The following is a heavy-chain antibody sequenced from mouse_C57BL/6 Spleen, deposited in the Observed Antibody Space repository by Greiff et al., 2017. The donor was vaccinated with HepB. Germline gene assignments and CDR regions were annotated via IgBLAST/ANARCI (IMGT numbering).Heavy chain of an antibody. D-gene: IGHD1-1*01. CDR1: GFSLTSYG. J-gene: IGHJ2*01. V-gene: IGHV2-5*01. Sequence: VQLQQSGPGLVQPSQSLSITCTVSGFSLTSYGVHWVRQSPGKGLEWLGVIWRGGSTDYNAAFMSRLSITKDNSKSQVFFKMNSLQADDTAIYYCAKNSYGSSYGWFDYWGQGTTLTVSS. CDR3: AKNSYGSSYGWFDY. CDR2: IWRGGST.